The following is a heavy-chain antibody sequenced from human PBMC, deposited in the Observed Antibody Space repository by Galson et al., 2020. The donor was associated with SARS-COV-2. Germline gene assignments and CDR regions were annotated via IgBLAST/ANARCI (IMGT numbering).Heavy chain of an antibody. Sequence: GGSLRLSCAASGFTFIFYGMQWVRQAPGTGLEWVAFIRGDGSDTYYADSVKGRFTILRDNSKNMLNLQMDSLGVDDTAVYYCAQDQRAINYPLAFDIWGQGTMVTVSS. CDR3: AQDQRAINYPLAFDI. V-gene: IGHV3-30*02. J-gene: IGHJ3*02. CDR1: GFTFIFYG. D-gene: IGHD3-10*01. CDR2: IRGDGSDT.